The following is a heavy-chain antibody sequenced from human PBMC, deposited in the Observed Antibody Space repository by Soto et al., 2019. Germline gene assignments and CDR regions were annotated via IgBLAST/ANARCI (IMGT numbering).Heavy chain of an antibody. CDR1: GFNVSSNY. Sequence: EVRLVESGGGLIQPGGSLRLSCAASGFNVSSNYMSWVRQAPGKGLEWLSVIYSGGSTYYAESVKGRFTISRDNSKNTLNLQMNALRVEDTAVYYCARGPHVGISTSWGQGTLVTVSS. D-gene: IGHD2-2*01. J-gene: IGHJ4*02. V-gene: IGHV3-53*01. CDR3: ARGPHVGISTS. CDR2: IYSGGST.